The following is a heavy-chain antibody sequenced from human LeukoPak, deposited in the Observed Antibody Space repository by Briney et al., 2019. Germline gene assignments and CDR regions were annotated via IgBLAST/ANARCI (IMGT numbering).Heavy chain of an antibody. J-gene: IGHJ4*02. CDR3: ARHYYDSSGDYPTPDYYFDY. V-gene: IGHV4-4*09. Sequence: SETLSLTCTVSGGSISSYYWSWIRQPPGKGLEWIGYIYTSGSTNYNPSLKSRVTISVDTSKNQFSLKLSSVTAADTAVYYCARHYYDSSGDYPTPDYYFDYWGQGTLVTVSS. D-gene: IGHD3-22*01. CDR2: IYTSGST. CDR1: GGSISSYY.